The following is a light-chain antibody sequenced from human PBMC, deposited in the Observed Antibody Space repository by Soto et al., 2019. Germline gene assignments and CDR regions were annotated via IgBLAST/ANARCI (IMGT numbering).Light chain of an antibody. CDR2: DVT. CDR3: SSYAGSYTWI. Sequence: QAVLTQARCVSGSPGQSVTVSCTGTIRDVAVYSYVSWFQQHPGKAPQLLIYDVTKRPSGVPDRFSGSKSGNTAALTISGLQAEDEAEYFCSSYAGSYTWIFGSGTKVTVL. CDR1: IRDVAVYSY. V-gene: IGLV2-11*01. J-gene: IGLJ1*01.